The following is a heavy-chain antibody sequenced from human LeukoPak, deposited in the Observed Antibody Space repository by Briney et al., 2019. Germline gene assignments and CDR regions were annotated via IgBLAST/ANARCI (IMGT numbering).Heavy chain of an antibody. CDR1: GGSISSSSYY. J-gene: IGHJ2*01. V-gene: IGHV4-39*01. Sequence: ASETLSLTCTASGGSISSSSYYWGWIRQPPWKGLEWIGSIYYSGSTYYNPSLKSRVTISVDTSKNQFSLKLSSVTAANTAVYYCAIRTGLDWYFDLWGRGTLVTVSS. D-gene: IGHD7-27*01. CDR2: IYYSGST. CDR3: AIRTGLDWYFDL.